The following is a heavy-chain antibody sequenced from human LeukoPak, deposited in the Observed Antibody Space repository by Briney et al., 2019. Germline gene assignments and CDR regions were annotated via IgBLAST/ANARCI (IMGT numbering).Heavy chain of an antibody. V-gene: IGHV1-24*01. D-gene: IGHD6-13*01. CDR1: GYTLTELS. CDR2: FDPEDGET. CDR3: AILERRGSGGYSSSWRYYYYYGMDV. Sequence: ASVKVSCKVSGYTLTELSMHWVRQAPGKGLEWMGGFDPEDGETIYAQKFQGRVTMTEDTSTDTAYMELSSLRSEDTAVYYCAILERRGSGGYSSSWRYYYYYGMDVWGQGTTVTVSS. J-gene: IGHJ6*02.